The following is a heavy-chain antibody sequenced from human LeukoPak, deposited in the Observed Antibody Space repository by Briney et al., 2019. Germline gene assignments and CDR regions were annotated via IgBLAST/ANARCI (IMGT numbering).Heavy chain of an antibody. CDR1: GFTFSSYG. CDR2: IRYDGSNK. Sequence: TGGSLRLSCAASGFTFSSYGMHWVRQAPGKGLEWVAFIRYDGSNKYYADSVKGRFTISRDNSKNTLYLQMNSPRAEDTAVYYCASPVGKIQGAVDYWGQGTLVTVSS. CDR3: ASPVGKIQGAVDY. V-gene: IGHV3-30*02. J-gene: IGHJ4*02. D-gene: IGHD1-26*01.